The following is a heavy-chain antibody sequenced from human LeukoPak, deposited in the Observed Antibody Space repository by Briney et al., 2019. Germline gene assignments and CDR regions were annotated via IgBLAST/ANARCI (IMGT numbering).Heavy chain of an antibody. CDR3: ARAQSGGYSYGYGVFDY. CDR2: INPNSGGT. CDR1: GYTFTGYY. V-gene: IGHV1-2*02. Sequence: ASVKVSCKASGYTFTGYYMHWVRQAPGQGLEWMGWINPNSGGTNYAQKFQGRVTMTRDTSISTAYMELGRLRSDDTAVYYCARAQSGGYSYGYGVFDYWGQGTLVTVSS. J-gene: IGHJ4*02. D-gene: IGHD5-18*01.